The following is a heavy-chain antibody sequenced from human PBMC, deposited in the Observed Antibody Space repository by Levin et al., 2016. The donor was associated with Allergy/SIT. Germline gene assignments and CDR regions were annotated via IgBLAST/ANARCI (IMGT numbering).Heavy chain of an antibody. Sequence: GESLKISCEGSGYTFTSQWITWVRQMPGKGLEWVGRIDPSDSYTNYSPSFQGHVTISVDKSLSTAYLQWSSLRASDTAMYYCARRTHYDSLDAFDIWGPGTMVTVSS. CDR2: IDPSDSYT. CDR3: ARRTHYDSLDAFDI. CDR1: GYTFTSQW. D-gene: IGHD3-22*01. J-gene: IGHJ3*02. V-gene: IGHV5-10-1*01.